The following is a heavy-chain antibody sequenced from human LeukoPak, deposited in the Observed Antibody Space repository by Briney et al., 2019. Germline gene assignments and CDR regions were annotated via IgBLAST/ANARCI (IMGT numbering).Heavy chain of an antibody. CDR3: ARGSGWYYD. D-gene: IGHD6-19*01. V-gene: IGHV4-59*01. CDR1: GGSISNYY. J-gene: IGHJ4*02. CDR2: IYYSGST. Sequence: SETLSLTCTVSGGSISNYYWSWIRQTPGKGLEWIGNIYYSGSTNYNPSLKSRVTISVDTSKNQFSLKLSSVTAADTAVYYCARGSGWYYDWGQGTLVTVSS.